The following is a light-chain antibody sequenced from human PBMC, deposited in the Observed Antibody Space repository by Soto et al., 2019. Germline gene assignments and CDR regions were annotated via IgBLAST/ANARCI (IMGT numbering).Light chain of an antibody. CDR2: GAS. J-gene: IGKJ4*01. CDR1: QTVNNHY. V-gene: IGKV3-20*01. Sequence: EIALMQSPGTLSLSPGERATLSCRASQTVNNHYLAWYQQKPGQAPRLLIDGASSRATGIPDRFSGSGSATYFTLTISRLEPADFSVYSCQQHGPSPPLTCGGGIKVEIK. CDR3: QQHGPSPPLT.